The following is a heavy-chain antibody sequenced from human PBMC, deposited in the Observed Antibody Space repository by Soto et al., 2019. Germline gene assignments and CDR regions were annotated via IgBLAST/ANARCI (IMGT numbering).Heavy chain of an antibody. CDR2: IHAGGST. J-gene: IGHJ5*02. Sequence: EVQLVETGGGLIQPGGSLRLSCAASGFSVSNNYMSWVRQAPGKGLEWVSIIHAGGSTYYADSVKGRFTISRDNSKNTVYLQMNGLRDEDTAMYYCASLAAAEGFEPWGQGTLVTVSS. D-gene: IGHD6-25*01. V-gene: IGHV3-53*02. CDR3: ASLAAAEGFEP. CDR1: GFSVSNNY.